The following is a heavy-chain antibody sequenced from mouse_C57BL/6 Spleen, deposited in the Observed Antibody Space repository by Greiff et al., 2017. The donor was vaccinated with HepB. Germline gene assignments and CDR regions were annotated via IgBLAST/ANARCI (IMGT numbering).Heavy chain of an antibody. CDR3: AREPDYGSHDY. J-gene: IGHJ2*01. Sequence: DVQLQESGPGLVKPSQSLSLTCSVTGYSITSGYYWNWIRQFPGNKLEWMGYISYDGSNNYNPSLKNRISITRDTSKNQFFLKLNSVTTEDTATYYCAREPDYGSHDYWGQGTTLTVSS. CDR1: GYSITSGYY. V-gene: IGHV3-6*01. CDR2: ISYDGSN. D-gene: IGHD1-1*01.